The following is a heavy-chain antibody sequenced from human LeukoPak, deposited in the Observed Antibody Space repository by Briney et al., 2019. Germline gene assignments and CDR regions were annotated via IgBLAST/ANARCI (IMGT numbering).Heavy chain of an antibody. J-gene: IGHJ4*02. CDR1: GGTFSSYA. CDR2: IIPILGIA. V-gene: IGHV1-69*04. CDR3: ARDRGDGYNFLFDY. Sequence: SVKVSCKASGGTFSSYAISWVRQAPGQGLEWMGRIIPILGIANYAQKFQGRVTITADKSTSTAYMELSSLRSEDTAVYYCARDRGDGYNFLFDYWGQGTLVTVSS. D-gene: IGHD5-24*01.